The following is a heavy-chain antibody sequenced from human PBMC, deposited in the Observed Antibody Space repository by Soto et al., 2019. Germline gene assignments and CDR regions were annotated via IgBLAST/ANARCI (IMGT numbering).Heavy chain of an antibody. CDR2: ISSSSSYI. CDR1: GFTFSSYS. V-gene: IGHV3-21*01. D-gene: IGHD4-17*01. CDR3: ARDDYGDYNWFDP. J-gene: IGHJ5*02. Sequence: EVQLVESGGGLVKPGGSLRLSCAASGFTFSSYSMNWVRQAPGKGLEWVSSISSSSSYIYYADSVKGRFTISRDNAKNSLYLQINSLRAEDTAVYYCARDDYGDYNWFDPWGQGTLVTVSS.